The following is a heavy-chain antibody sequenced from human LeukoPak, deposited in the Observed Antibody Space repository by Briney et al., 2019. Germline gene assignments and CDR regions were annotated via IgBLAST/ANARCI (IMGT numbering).Heavy chain of an antibody. CDR2: IKSKTDGGTT. CDR3: TTDLWFGEFGLDV. J-gene: IGHJ6*02. D-gene: IGHD3-10*01. V-gene: IGHV3-15*01. CDR1: GFTFSNAW. Sequence: GGSLRLSCAASGFTFSNAWMSWVRQAPGKGLEWVGRIKSKTDGGTTDYVTPVKGRFTISRDDSKNTLYVQMNSLKTEDTAVYYCTTDLWFGEFGLDVWGQGTTVIVSS.